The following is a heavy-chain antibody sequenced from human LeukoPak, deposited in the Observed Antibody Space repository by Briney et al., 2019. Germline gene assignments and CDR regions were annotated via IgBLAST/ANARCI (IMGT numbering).Heavy chain of an antibody. V-gene: IGHV3-23*01. CDR3: AKDLLAAAGTPVPIDY. CDR2: ITGSGGST. J-gene: IGHJ4*02. D-gene: IGHD6-13*01. Sequence: PGGTLRLSCAASGFTFSNYGLSWVRQAPGKGLEWVSGITGSGGSTYYADSVKGRFTISRDNSKNTLYLQMNSLRAEDTAVYYCAKDLLAAAGTPVPIDYWGQGTLVSVSS. CDR1: GFTFSNYG.